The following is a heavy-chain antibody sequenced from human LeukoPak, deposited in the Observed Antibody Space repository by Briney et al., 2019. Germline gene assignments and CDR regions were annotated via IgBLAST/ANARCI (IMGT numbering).Heavy chain of an antibody. D-gene: IGHD2-15*01. V-gene: IGHV4-59*01. CDR2: SHSSGST. CDR3: ARYCSGGDCYSRAFDY. J-gene: IGHJ4*02. Sequence: SETLSLTRTVSRGSISGYYWSWVRQPPGKGLEWIGYSHSSGSTSYNPSLNSRVTISVDTSKNQFSLNLRSVTAADTAVYYCARYCSGGDCYSRAFDYWGQGALVTVSS. CDR1: RGSISGYY.